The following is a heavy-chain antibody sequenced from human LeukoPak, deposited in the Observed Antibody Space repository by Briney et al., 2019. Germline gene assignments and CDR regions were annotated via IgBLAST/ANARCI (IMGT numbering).Heavy chain of an antibody. V-gene: IGHV3-7*04. CDR3: ARGRRDTQYQVFDS. CDR1: GFTLSNYW. Sequence: GGSLRLSCVASGFTLSNYWMNWVRQAPEKGLEWVANIKEDGSEKYYVDSVKGRFTISRDNAKNSLYLQMNRLRDEDTAVYYCARGRRDTQYQVFDSWGQGTLVTVSS. CDR2: IKEDGSEK. D-gene: IGHD2-2*01. J-gene: IGHJ5*01.